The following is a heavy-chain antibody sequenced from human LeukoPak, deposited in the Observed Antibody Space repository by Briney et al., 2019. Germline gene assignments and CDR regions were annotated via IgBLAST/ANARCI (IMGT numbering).Heavy chain of an antibody. J-gene: IGHJ4*02. V-gene: IGHV3-11*06. CDR2: ISSSSSYT. CDR1: GFTFSDYY. CDR3: AREGYCSSTSCQFDY. Sequence: PGGSLRLSCAASGFTFSDYYMSWIRQAPGKGLGWVSYISSSSSYTNYADSVKGRFTISRDNAKNSLYLQMNSLRAEDTAVYYCAREGYCSSTSCQFDYWGQGTLVTVSS. D-gene: IGHD2-2*01.